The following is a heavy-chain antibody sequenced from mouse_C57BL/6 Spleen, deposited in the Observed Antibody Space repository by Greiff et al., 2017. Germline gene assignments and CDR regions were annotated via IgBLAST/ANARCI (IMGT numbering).Heavy chain of an antibody. CDR1: GYAFSSSW. J-gene: IGHJ2*01. CDR2: IYPGDGDT. V-gene: IGHV1-82*01. CDR3: ARWDSYYSICGY. D-gene: IGHD2-5*01. Sequence: QVQLQQSGPELVKPGASVKISCKASGYAFSSSWMNWVKQRPGKGLEWIGRIYPGDGDTNYNGKFKGKATLTADKSSSTAYMQLSSLTSEDSAVDFCARWDSYYSICGYWGQGTTLTVSA.